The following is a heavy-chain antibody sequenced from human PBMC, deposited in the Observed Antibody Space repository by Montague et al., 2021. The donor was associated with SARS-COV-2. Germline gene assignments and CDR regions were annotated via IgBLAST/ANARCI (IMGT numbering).Heavy chain of an antibody. CDR1: GCTLYGNW. D-gene: IGHD1-1*01. V-gene: IGHV3-7*03. Sequence: SLRLSCAVSGCTLYGNWMSWIRQAPGKGLEWVANIKLDGSEKYYVDSVKGRFTISGDNANNSLFLQMDNLRADDTAVYYCATGFGSDVWGQGTMVTVSS. CDR2: IKLDGSEK. J-gene: IGHJ3*01. CDR3: ATGFGSDV.